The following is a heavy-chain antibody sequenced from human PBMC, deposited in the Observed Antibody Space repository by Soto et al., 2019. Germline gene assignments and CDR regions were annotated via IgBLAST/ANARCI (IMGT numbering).Heavy chain of an antibody. CDR1: GYTFTGYY. J-gene: IGHJ6*02. V-gene: IGHV1-2*02. Sequence: VASVKVSCKASGYTFTGYYMHWVRQAPGQGLEWMGWINPNSGGTNYAQKFQGRVTMTRDTSISTAYMELSRLRSDDTAVYYCARDLIVVVPVAGYYYYYGMDVWGQGTTVTVSS. CDR3: ARDLIVVVPVAGYYYYYGMDV. D-gene: IGHD2-2*01. CDR2: INPNSGGT.